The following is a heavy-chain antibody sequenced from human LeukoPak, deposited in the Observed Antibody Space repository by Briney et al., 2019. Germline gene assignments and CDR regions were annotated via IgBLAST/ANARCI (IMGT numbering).Heavy chain of an antibody. J-gene: IGHJ4*02. CDR2: INHSGST. CDR1: GESFSGYY. V-gene: IGHV4-34*01. Sequence: PSETLSLTCAVYGESFSGYYWSWIRQPPGKGLEWIGEINHSGSTNYNPSLKSRVTISVDTSKNQFSLKLSSVTAADTAVYYCAREENEWELLSPLGDWGQGTLVTVSS. D-gene: IGHD1-26*01. CDR3: AREENEWELLSPLGD.